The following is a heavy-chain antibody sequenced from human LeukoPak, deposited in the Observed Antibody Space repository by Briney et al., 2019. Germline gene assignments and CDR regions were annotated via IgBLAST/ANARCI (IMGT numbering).Heavy chain of an antibody. CDR2: MNPNSGNT. CDR1: GYTFTSYD. V-gene: IGHV1-8*03. J-gene: IGHJ5*02. Sequence: GASVKVSCKASGYTFTSYDINWVRQAPGQGLEWMGWMNPNSGNTGYAQKFQGRVTITRNTSISTAYMELSSLRSEDTAVYYCARGGTVVVPAAMGTGFDPWGQGTLVTVSS. D-gene: IGHD2-2*01. CDR3: ARGGTVVVPAAMGTGFDP.